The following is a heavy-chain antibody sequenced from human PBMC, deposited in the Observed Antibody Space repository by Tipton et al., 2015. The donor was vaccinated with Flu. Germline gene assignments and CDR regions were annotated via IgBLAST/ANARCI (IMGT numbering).Heavy chain of an antibody. D-gene: IGHD3-10*01. CDR1: GASISSRSYY. CDR3: ARSPSYSGSGIYPYYFDD. V-gene: IGHV4-61*02. CDR2: IYTTGST. Sequence: TLSLTCTVSGASISSRSYYWGWIRQPPGKGLEWIGCIYTTGSTNYNPSLRSRVTISGDTSKNQFSLQLNSVTAEDTAVYYCARSPSYSGSGIYPYYFDDWGQGTLVTVSS. J-gene: IGHJ4*02.